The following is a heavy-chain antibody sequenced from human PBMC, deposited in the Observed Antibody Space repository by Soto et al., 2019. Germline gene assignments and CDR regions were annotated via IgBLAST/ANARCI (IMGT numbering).Heavy chain of an antibody. CDR2: IYYSGST. Sequence: QVQLQESGPGLVKPSETLSLTCTVSGGSISSYYWSWIRQPPGKGLEWIGYIYYSGSTNYNPSLKSRVTISVDTSKNQFSLKLSSVTAADTAVYYCARVLAAAGDQFDYWGQGTLVTVSS. D-gene: IGHD6-13*01. CDR3: ARVLAAAGDQFDY. CDR1: GGSISSYY. V-gene: IGHV4-59*01. J-gene: IGHJ4*02.